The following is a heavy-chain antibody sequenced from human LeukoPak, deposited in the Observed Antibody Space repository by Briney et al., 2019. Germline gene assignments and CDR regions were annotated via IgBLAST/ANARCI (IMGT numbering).Heavy chain of an antibody. V-gene: IGHV1-8*03. CDR2: MNPNSGNT. CDR1: GYTFTGYY. D-gene: IGHD3/OR15-3a*01. J-gene: IGHJ4*02. CDR3: AREPRTGNLDY. Sequence: GASVKVSCKASGYTFTGYYMHWVRQAPGQGLEWMGWMNPNSGNTGYAQKFQGRVTITRNTSISTAYMELSSLRSEDTAVYYCAREPRTGNLDYWGQGTLVTVSS.